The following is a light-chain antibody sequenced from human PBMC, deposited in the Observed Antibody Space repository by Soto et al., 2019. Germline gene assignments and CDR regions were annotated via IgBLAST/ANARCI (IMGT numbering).Light chain of an antibody. CDR1: QSVSSR. Sequence: EVVLTQPPGTLSLSPGAGATLSCRASQSVSSRLAWYQQKPGQAPRLLSSGASTRASGIPDRFSGSGSGTDFSLTISRLDPEDFALYYCQQYGSSPWTFGQGTKVDIK. CDR3: QQYGSSPWT. J-gene: IGKJ1*01. V-gene: IGKV3-20*01. CDR2: GAS.